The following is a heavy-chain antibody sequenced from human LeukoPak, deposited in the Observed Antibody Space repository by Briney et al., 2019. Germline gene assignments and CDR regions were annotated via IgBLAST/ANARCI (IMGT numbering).Heavy chain of an antibody. D-gene: IGHD4-17*01. V-gene: IGHV4-59*01. J-gene: IGHJ4*02. CDR2: IYYSGST. CDR3: ARGTDLNFDY. CDR1: GGSISSYY. Sequence: SETMSLTCTVSGGSISSYYWSWIRQPPGKGLEWIGYIYYSGSTNYNPSLKSRVTISVDTSKNQFSLKLSSMTAADTAVYYCARGTDLNFDYWGQGTLVTVSS.